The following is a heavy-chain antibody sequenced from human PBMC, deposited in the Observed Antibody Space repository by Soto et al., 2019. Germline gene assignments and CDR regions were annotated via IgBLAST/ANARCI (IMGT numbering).Heavy chain of an antibody. D-gene: IGHD3-22*01. CDR1: GFTFSSYG. J-gene: IGHJ5*02. V-gene: IGHV3-30*18. Sequence: PGGSLRLSCAASGFTFSSYGMHWVRQAPGKGLEWVAVISYDGSNKYYADSVKGRFTISRDNSKNTLYLQMNSLRAEDTAVYYCAKDHSSGYYRWFDPWGQGTLVTVSS. CDR2: ISYDGSNK. CDR3: AKDHSSGYYRWFDP.